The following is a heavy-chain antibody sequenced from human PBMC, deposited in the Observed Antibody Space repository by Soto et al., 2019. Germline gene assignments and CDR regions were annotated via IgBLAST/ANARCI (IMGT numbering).Heavy chain of an antibody. CDR3: ARDCISYASPEGNYYFYGMDV. V-gene: IGHV4-61*01. CDR1: GGSVSSGSYY. D-gene: IGHD2-8*01. J-gene: IGHJ6*02. Sequence: QVQLQESGPGLVTPSETLSLTCTVSGGSVSSGSYYWSWIRQPPGKGLEWIGHIYYSGRTNYNPSLKSRVTISVDTSKNQFSLKLSSVPAADTAVYYCARDCISYASPEGNYYFYGMDVWGQGTTVTVSS. CDR2: IYYSGRT.